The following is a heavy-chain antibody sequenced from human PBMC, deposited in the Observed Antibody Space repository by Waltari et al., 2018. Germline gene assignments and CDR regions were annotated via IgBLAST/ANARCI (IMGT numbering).Heavy chain of an antibody. V-gene: IGHV1-69*12. D-gene: IGHD1-7*01. Sequence: QVQLVQSGAEVKKPGSSVKVSCKSCGGAFSSSASRWLRKAPGQWLEWMGGISPSYGTANYEHEFQARVTITAAESPRHAYTELSILRSEEAAVYYCARGRELELSEYYFDYWGQGPLVTVSS. CDR3: ARGRELELSEYYFDY. CDR1: GGAFSSSA. CDR2: ISPSYGTA. J-gene: IGHJ4*02.